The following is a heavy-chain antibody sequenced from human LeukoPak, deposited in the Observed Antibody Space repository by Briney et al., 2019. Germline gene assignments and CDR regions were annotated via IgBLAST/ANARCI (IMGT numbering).Heavy chain of an antibody. CDR3: ARDMRAITFGGVIACDAFDI. D-gene: IGHD3-16*02. CDR2: INPNSGGT. CDR1: GYTLTGYY. V-gene: IGHV1-2*02. Sequence: ASVKVSCKASGYTLTGYYMHWVRQAPGQGLEWMGWINPNSGGTNYAQKFQGRVTMTRDTSISTAYMELSRLRSDDTAVYYCARDMRAITFGGVIACDAFDIWGQGTMVTVSS. J-gene: IGHJ3*02.